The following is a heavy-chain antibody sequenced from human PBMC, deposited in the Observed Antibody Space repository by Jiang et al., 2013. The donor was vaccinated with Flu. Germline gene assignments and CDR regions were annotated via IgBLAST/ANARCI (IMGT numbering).Heavy chain of an antibody. CDR2: ISYDGSNK. CDR3: AKDSGSYGEDYFDY. J-gene: IGHJ4*02. V-gene: IGHV3-30*18. CDR1: GFTFSSYG. Sequence: VQLLESGGGVVQPGRSLRLSCAASGFTFSSYGMHWVRQAPGKGLEWVAVISYDGSNKYYADSVKGRFTISRDNSKNTLYLQMNSLRAEDTAVYYCAKDSGSYGEDYFDYWGQGTLVTVSS. D-gene: IGHD1-26*01.